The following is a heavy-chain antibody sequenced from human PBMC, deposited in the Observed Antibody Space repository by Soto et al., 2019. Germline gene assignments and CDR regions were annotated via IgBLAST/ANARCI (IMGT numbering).Heavy chain of an antibody. J-gene: IGHJ4*02. CDR3: ARVPTVTPVFFDY. CDR1: GFTFSSYG. Sequence: QVQLVESGGGVVQPGRSLRLSCAASGFTFSSYGMHWVRQAPGKGLEWVAVIWYDGSNKYYADSVKGRFTISRDNSKNTRYLQMNRLRAEDTAVYYCARVPTVTPVFFDYWGQGTLVTVSS. CDR2: IWYDGSNK. V-gene: IGHV3-33*01. D-gene: IGHD4-17*01.